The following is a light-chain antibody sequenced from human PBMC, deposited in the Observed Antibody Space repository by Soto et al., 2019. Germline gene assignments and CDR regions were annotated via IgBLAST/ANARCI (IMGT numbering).Light chain of an antibody. CDR3: QKYNSAPWT. V-gene: IGKV1-27*01. Sequence: DIQMTQSPSSLSASVGDRVTITYRASQGIRNNLAWYQHKPGKVPKLLIYAASTLQSGVPSRFSGSGSGTDFTLTISSLQPEYVATYYCQKYNSAPWTFGQGTKVEI. CDR2: AAS. J-gene: IGKJ1*01. CDR1: QGIRNN.